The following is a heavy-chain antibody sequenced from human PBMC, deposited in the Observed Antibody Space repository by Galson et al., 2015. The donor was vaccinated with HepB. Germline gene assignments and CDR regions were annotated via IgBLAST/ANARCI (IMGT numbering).Heavy chain of an antibody. D-gene: IGHD3-9*01. V-gene: IGHV1-3*01. CDR2: INAGNGNT. Sequence: SVKVSCKASGYTFTSYAMHWVRQAPGQRLEWMGWINAGNGNTKYSQKFQGRVTITRDTSASTAYMELSSLRSEDTAVYYCARDDDILTGGDWFDPWGQGTLVTVSS. J-gene: IGHJ5*02. CDR1: GYTFTSYA. CDR3: ARDDDILTGGDWFDP.